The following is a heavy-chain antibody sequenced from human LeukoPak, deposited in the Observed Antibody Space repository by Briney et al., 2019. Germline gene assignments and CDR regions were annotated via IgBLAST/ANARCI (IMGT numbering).Heavy chain of an antibody. Sequence: SQTLSLTCAVSGGSISSGGYSWSWIRQPPGKGLEWIGYIYHSGSTYYNPSLKSRLTISVDRSKNQFSLKLSSVTAADTAVYYCARLSLTGWFDPWGQGTLVTVSS. CDR3: ARLSLTGWFDP. CDR1: GGSISSGGYS. V-gene: IGHV4-30-2*01. CDR2: IYHSGST. J-gene: IGHJ5*02.